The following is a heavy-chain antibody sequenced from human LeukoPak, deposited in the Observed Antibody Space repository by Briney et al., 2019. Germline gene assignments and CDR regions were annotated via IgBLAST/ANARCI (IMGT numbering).Heavy chain of an antibody. CDR3: ARDLYYYDSSGYLR. CDR1: GFTFSSYA. D-gene: IGHD3-22*01. J-gene: IGHJ4*02. V-gene: IGHV3-30-3*01. CDR2: ISYDGSIK. Sequence: PGGSLRLSCAASGFTFSSYAMHWVRQAPGKGLEWVAVISYDGSIKYYADSVKGRFTIPRDNSKNTLYLQMNSLRSDTAVYYCARDLYYYDSSGYLRWGQGTLVTVSS.